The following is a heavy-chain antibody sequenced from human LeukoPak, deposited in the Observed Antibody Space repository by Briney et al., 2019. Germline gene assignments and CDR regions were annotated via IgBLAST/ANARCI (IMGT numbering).Heavy chain of an antibody. CDR1: GFTFSSYG. Sequence: GKSLRLSCAASGFTFSSYGIHWVRQAPGKGLEWVARISYDGNSKFYADSVKGRFIISRDNSENTLYLETNSLRVGDTAVYYCAKESYDFWSGYPELYFDYWGQGTPVTVSS. V-gene: IGHV3-30*18. J-gene: IGHJ4*02. CDR3: AKESYDFWSGYPELYFDY. CDR2: ISYDGNSK. D-gene: IGHD3-3*01.